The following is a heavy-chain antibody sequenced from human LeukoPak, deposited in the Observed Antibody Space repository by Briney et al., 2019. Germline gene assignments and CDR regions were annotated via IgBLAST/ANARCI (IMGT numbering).Heavy chain of an antibody. Sequence: GGSLRLSCAASGFTFSSYWMHWVRQAPGKGLVWVSRINSDGSTTDYADSVKGRFTISRDNAENTMYLQMNSLRVEDTAVYYCTRRVSATRWFDPWGQGTLVTVSS. CDR3: TRRVSATRWFDP. CDR1: GFTFSSYW. CDR2: INSDGSTT. D-gene: IGHD2-15*01. V-gene: IGHV3-74*01. J-gene: IGHJ5*02.